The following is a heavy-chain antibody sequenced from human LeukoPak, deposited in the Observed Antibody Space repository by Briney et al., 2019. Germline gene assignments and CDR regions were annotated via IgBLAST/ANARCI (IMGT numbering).Heavy chain of an antibody. D-gene: IGHD3-22*01. J-gene: IGHJ4*02. CDR1: GYTFTSYG. CDR2: INAGNGNT. Sequence: ASVKVSCKASGYTFTSYGISWVRQAPGQRLEWMGWINAGNGNTKYSQKFQGRVTITRDTSASTAYMELSSLRSEDTAVYYCATRYDSSGYDYWGQGTLVTVSS. V-gene: IGHV1-3*01. CDR3: ATRYDSSGYDY.